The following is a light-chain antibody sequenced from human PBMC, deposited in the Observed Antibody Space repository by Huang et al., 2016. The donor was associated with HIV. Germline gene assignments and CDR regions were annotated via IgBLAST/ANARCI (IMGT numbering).Light chain of an antibody. CDR2: AAS. CDR3: QQANSCLRVT. Sequence: DIQMTQSPASVPASVGDRVTITCRASQGISSWLAWYQKKPGQAPKLLIYAASSLQSGVPSRFSCSGSGTDFTLTISSLQPEDFATYYCQQANSCLRVTFGPGTKVDIK. J-gene: IGKJ3*01. CDR1: QGISSW. V-gene: IGKV1D-12*01.